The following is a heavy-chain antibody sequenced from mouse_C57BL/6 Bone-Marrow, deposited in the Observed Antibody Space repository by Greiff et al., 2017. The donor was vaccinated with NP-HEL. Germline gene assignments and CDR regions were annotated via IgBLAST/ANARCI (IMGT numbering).Heavy chain of an antibody. Sequence: EVMLVESGPGLAKPSQTLSLTCSVTGYSITSDYWNWIRKFPGNKLEYMGYISYSGSTYYNPSLKSRISITRDTSKNQYYLQLNSVTTEDTATYYCARLRLYYYGSYWYFDVWGTGTTVTVSS. D-gene: IGHD1-1*01. CDR3: ARLRLYYYGSYWYFDV. J-gene: IGHJ1*03. CDR1: GYSITSDY. V-gene: IGHV3-8*01. CDR2: ISYSGST.